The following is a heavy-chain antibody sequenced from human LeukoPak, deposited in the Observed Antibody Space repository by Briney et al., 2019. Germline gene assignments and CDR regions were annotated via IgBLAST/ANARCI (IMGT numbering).Heavy chain of an antibody. CDR1: GFTFSSYG. V-gene: IGHV3-23*01. D-gene: IGHD2-2*01. CDR3: TKDALISYRGAWSQSDY. Sequence: GGSLRPSCAASGFTFSSYGMSWVRQAPGKGLEWVSAISGSGGSTYYADSVKGRFTISRDNSKNTLYLQMNRLRAEDTAIYYCTKDALISYRGAWSQSDYWGQGTLVTVSS. J-gene: IGHJ4*02. CDR2: ISGSGGST.